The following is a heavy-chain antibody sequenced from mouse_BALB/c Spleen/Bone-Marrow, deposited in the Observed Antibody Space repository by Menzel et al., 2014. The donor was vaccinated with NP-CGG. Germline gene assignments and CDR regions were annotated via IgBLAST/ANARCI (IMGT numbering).Heavy chain of an antibody. CDR1: GFSFSNYG. CDR2: ISGDGRYT. J-gene: IGHJ3*01. V-gene: IGHV5-9-2*01. D-gene: IGHD2-4*01. Sequence: EVKLMESGGGLVKSGGSLKLSCAASGFSFSNYGMSWLRQTPEKRLEWVATISGDGRYTFYSDSVNGRFTISRDNAKNNLYLQLSSLRSEDTALYYCARHAYYDQTEVSFVCWGQGTLVTVSA. CDR3: ARHAYYDQTEVSFVC.